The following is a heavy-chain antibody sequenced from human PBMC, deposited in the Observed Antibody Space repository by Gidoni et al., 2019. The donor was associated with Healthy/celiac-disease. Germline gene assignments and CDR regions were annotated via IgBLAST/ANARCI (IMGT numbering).Heavy chain of an antibody. J-gene: IGHJ5*02. D-gene: IGHD6-6*01. CDR2: INHSGST. Sequence: QVQLQQWGAGLLKPSETLSLTCAVYGGSFSGYYWSWIRQPPGKGLEWIGEINHSGSTNYNPSLKSRVTRSVDTSKNQFSRKLSSVTAADTAVYYCARRKGAARRGGAFDPWGQGTLVTVSS. CDR1: GGSFSGYY. CDR3: ARRKGAARRGGAFDP. V-gene: IGHV4-34*01.